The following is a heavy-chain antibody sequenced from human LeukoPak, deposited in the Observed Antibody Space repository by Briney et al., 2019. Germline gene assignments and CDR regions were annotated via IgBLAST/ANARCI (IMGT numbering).Heavy chain of an antibody. Sequence: SETLSLTCSVSGGSIISTNYDWGWIRQPPGKGLEWIGSIYQSGSGSSYYNPSLKSRVTISGDTSKNHFFLRLSSVTAADTAVYYCASTLRFLPYRRFDYWGQGTLVTVPS. J-gene: IGHJ4*02. D-gene: IGHD3-3*01. CDR2: IYQSGSGSS. CDR3: ASTLRFLPYRRFDY. CDR1: GGSIISTNYD. V-gene: IGHV4-39*02.